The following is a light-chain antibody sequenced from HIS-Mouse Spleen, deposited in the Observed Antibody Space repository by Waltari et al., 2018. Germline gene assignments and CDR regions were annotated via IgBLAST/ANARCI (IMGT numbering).Light chain of an antibody. Sequence: EIVMTQSPATLSVSPGERATLSCRASQSVSSNLAWYQQKPGQAPRLLIYGASTRATGIRARFSGSGSGTEFTLTISSLQSEDFAVYYCQQYNNWPPRKTFGQGTKLEIK. CDR2: GAS. CDR3: QQYNNWPPRKT. J-gene: IGKJ2*01. CDR1: QSVSSN. V-gene: IGKV3-15*01.